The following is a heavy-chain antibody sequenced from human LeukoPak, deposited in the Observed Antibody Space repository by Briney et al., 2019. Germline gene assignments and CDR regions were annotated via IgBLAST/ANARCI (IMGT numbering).Heavy chain of an antibody. CDR3: ARVRGGYCSSTSCYTRPYYFDY. V-gene: IGHV4-34*01. Sequence: NTSETLSLTCAVYGGSFSGYYWSWIRQPPGKGLEWIGEINHSGSTNYNPSLKSRVTISVDTSKNQFSLKLSSVTAADTAVYYCARVRGGYCSSTSCYTRPYYFDYWGQGTLVTVSS. CDR2: INHSGST. CDR1: GGSFSGYY. J-gene: IGHJ4*02. D-gene: IGHD2-2*02.